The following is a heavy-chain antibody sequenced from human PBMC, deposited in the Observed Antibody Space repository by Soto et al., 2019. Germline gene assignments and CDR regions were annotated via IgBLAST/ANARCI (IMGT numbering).Heavy chain of an antibody. CDR3: ARIKSGSTIFGVVIPPLDY. CDR1: GFTFSDYY. Sequence: PGGSLRLSCAASGFTFSDYYMSWIRQAPGKGLEWVSYISSSGSTIYYADSVKGRFTISRDNAKNSLYLQMNSLRAEDTAVYYCARIKSGSTIFGVVIPPLDYWGQVTLVTVSS. J-gene: IGHJ4*02. CDR2: ISSSGSTI. D-gene: IGHD3-3*01. V-gene: IGHV3-11*01.